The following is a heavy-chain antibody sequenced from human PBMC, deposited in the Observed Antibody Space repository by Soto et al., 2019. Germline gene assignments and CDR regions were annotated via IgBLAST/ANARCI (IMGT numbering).Heavy chain of an antibody. Sequence: GGSLRLSCAASGFTVSSNYMSWVRQAPGKGLEWVSVIYSGGSTYYADSVKGRFTISRDNSKNTLYLQMNSLRAEDTAVYYCARDSFYCSGGSCYSYYFDYWGQGTLVTVSS. J-gene: IGHJ4*02. CDR2: IYSGGST. D-gene: IGHD2-15*01. CDR1: GFTVSSNY. V-gene: IGHV3-66*01. CDR3: ARDSFYCSGGSCYSYYFDY.